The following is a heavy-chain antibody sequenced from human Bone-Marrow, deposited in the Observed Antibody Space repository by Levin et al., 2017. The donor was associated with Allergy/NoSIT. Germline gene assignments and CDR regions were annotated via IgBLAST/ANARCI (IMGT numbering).Heavy chain of an antibody. D-gene: IGHD3-9*01. J-gene: IGHJ4*02. CDR2: VSYSGGT. CDR3: ARLVLYDILTGYSYFDY. Sequence: PSETLSLTCTVSGGSISSNGYYWGWIRQPPGKGLEWIGSVSYSGGTYYNPSLTSRVTISVDTSKNQFSLKLDSVTAADTAVYYCARLVLYDILTGYSYFDYWGQGTLVTVSS. V-gene: IGHV4-39*01. CDR1: GGSISSNGYY.